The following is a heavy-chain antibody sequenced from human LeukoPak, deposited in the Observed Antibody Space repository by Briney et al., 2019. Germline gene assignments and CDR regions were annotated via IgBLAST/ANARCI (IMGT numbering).Heavy chain of an antibody. J-gene: IGHJ4*02. CDR1: GFTFSSYA. D-gene: IGHD3-10*01. CDR3: AKADLLILWFGELFDY. V-gene: IGHV3-23*01. CDR2: ISGSGGST. Sequence: GGSLRLSCAASGFTFSSYAMSWVRQAPGKGLEWVSAISGSGGSTYYADSVKGRFTISRDNSKNTLYLQMNSLRAEDTAVYYCAKADLLILWFGELFDYWGQGPLVTVSS.